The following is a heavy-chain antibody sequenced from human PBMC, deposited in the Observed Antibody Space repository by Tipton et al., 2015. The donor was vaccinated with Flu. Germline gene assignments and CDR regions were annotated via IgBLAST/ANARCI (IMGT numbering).Heavy chain of an antibody. V-gene: IGHV4-61*01. CDR2: IYYSGST. CDR1: GGSVSRGSYY. CDR3: ARDRHARVNSGWYRAFNI. D-gene: IGHD6-19*01. J-gene: IGHJ3*02. Sequence: TLSLTCTVSGGSVSRGSYYWSWIRQPPGKGLEWIGYIYYSGSTNYNPSIKSRVTISVDTSKDQFSLKLSSVTAADTAVYYCARDRHARVNSGWYRAFNIWGQGTMDSVSS.